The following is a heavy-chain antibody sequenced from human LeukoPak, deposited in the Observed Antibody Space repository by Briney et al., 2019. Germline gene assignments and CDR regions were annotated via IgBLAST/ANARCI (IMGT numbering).Heavy chain of an antibody. CDR1: GYSFTSYW. CDR3: ARLGGSGSYYFGPFDY. CDR2: IYPGDSDT. Sequence: GESLQISCKGSGYSFTSYWIGWVRQMPGKGLEWMGIIYPGDSDTRYSPSFQGQVTISADKSISTAYLQWSSLKASDTAMYYCARLGGSGSYYFGPFDYWGQGTLVTVSS. V-gene: IGHV5-51*01. J-gene: IGHJ4*02. D-gene: IGHD3-10*01.